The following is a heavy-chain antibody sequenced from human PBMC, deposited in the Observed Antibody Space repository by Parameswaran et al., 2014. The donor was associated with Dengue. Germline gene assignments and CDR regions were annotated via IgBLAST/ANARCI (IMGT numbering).Heavy chain of an antibody. CDR2: IYYSGST. V-gene: IGHV4-30-4*01. Sequence: WIRQPPGKGLEWIGYIYYSGSTYYNPSLKSRVIISVDTSKNQFSLKMSSVTAADTAVYYCARAYDYVWGSYRGGDYYGLDVWGQGTTVTVSS. CDR3: ARAYDYVWGSYRGGDYYGLDV. D-gene: IGHD3-16*02. J-gene: IGHJ6*02.